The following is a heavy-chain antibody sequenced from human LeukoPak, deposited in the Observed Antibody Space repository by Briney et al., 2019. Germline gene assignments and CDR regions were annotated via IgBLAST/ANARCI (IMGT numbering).Heavy chain of an antibody. CDR2: ISSSSTI. CDR3: ARYSSSWADDY. V-gene: IGHV3-48*01. Sequence: GGSLRLSCAASGFTFSSYSMNWVRQAPGKGLEWVSYISSSSTIYYADSVKGRFTIPRDNAKNSLYLQMNSLRAEDTAVYYCARYSSSWADDYWGQGTLVTVSS. CDR1: GFTFSSYS. D-gene: IGHD6-13*01. J-gene: IGHJ4*02.